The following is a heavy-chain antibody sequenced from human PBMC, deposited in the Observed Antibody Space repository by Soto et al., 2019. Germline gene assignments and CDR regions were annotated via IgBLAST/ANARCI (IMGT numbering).Heavy chain of an antibody. CDR1: GGTFSNYP. J-gene: IGHJ2*01. V-gene: IGHV1-69*12. CDR3: ARGNHRWLQLWYFDL. CDR2: IIPIFGTV. D-gene: IGHD5-12*01. Sequence: QVQLVQSGAEVKKPGSSVKVSCKASGGTFSNYPISWVRQAPGQGLEWMGGIIPIFGTVNYAQKFQGRVTIPADESTSTAYKELSSLRSEDTAVYYCARGNHRWLQLWYFDLWGRGTLVTVSS.